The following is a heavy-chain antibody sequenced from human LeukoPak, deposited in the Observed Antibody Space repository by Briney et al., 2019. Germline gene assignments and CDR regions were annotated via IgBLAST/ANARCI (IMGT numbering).Heavy chain of an antibody. CDR1: GFIFSDYY. CDR2: VSQSGSPI. CDR3: AREGHTYGSDY. Sequence: GGSLRLSCTASGFIFSDYYMSWISQAPGKGPEWISYVSQSGSPIFYADSVKGRFTISRDNGKNSMYLQLNSLRAEDTGMYYCAREGHTYGSDYWGQGTLVTVSS. J-gene: IGHJ4*02. D-gene: IGHD3-10*01. V-gene: IGHV3-11*01.